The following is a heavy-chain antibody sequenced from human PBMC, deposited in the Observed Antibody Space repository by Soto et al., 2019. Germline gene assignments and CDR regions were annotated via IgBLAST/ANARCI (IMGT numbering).Heavy chain of an antibody. D-gene: IGHD1-26*01. CDR2: IIPILGIA. J-gene: IGHJ3*02. Sequence: SVKVSCKASGGTFSSYSISWVRQAPGQGLEWMGRIIPILGIANYAQKFQGRVTITADKSTSTAYMELSSLRSEDTAVYYCARESAYSGSYGTVGAFDIWGQGTTVTVSS. CDR1: GGTFSSYS. V-gene: IGHV1-69*04. CDR3: ARESAYSGSYGTVGAFDI.